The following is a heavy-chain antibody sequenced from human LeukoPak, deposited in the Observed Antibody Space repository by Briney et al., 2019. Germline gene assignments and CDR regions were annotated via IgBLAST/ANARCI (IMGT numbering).Heavy chain of an antibody. V-gene: IGHV3-21*01. Sequence: GGSLRLSCAASGFTFSSYSMNWVRQAPGKGLEWVSSISSSSSYIYYADSVKGRFTISRDNAKNSLYLQMNSLRAEDTAVYYCARDPTYYYGSGSYYPTYYYYGMDVWGQGTTVTVSS. D-gene: IGHD3-10*01. CDR2: ISSSSSYI. J-gene: IGHJ6*02. CDR1: GFTFSSYS. CDR3: ARDPTYYYGSGSYYPTYYYYGMDV.